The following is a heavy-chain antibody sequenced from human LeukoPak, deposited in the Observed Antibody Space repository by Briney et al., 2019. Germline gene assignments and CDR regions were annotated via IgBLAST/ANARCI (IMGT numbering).Heavy chain of an antibody. D-gene: IGHD6-13*01. Sequence: ASVTVSCKASGGTFSSYAISWVRQAPGQGLEWMGGIIPIFGTANYAKKFQGRVTITADESTSTAYMELSSLRSEDTAVYYCARDRSSVAAAGMYNWFDPWGQGTLVTVSS. V-gene: IGHV1-69*13. J-gene: IGHJ5*02. CDR3: ARDRSSVAAAGMYNWFDP. CDR1: GGTFSSYA. CDR2: IIPIFGTA.